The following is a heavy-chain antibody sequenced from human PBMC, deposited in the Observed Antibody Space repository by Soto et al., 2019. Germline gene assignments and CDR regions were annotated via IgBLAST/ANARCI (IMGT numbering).Heavy chain of an antibody. D-gene: IGHD3-22*01. J-gene: IGHJ4*02. CDR3: VKGEYYYDSSGYYPFDY. Sequence: GGSLRLSCAASGFPFSNYGMHWVRQAPGKGLEWVAVISYDGSYKYYADSVKGRFTISRDNSKNTVYLQMSSLRVEDTAVYYCVKGEYYYDSSGYYPFDYWGQGTLVTVSS. CDR1: GFPFSNYG. CDR2: ISYDGSYK. V-gene: IGHV3-30*18.